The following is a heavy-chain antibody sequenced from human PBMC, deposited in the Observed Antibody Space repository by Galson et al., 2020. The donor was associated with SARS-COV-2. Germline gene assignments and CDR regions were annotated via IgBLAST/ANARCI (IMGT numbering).Heavy chain of an antibody. J-gene: IGHJ4*02. CDR3: ARLKRAYYDFWSGPGGFDY. V-gene: IGHV4-34*01. CDR2: INHSGST. CDR1: GGSFSGYY. Sequence: SETLSLTCAVYGGSFSGYYWSWIRQPPGKGLEWIGEINHSGSTNYNPSLKSRVTISVDTSKNQFSLKLSSVTAADTAVYYCARLKRAYYDFWSGPGGFDYWGQGTLVTVSS. D-gene: IGHD3-3*01.